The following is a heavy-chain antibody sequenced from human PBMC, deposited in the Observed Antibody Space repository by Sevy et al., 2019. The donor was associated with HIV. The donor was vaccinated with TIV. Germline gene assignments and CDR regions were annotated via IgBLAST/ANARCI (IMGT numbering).Heavy chain of an antibody. CDR1: GFNFRDYA. Sequence: GGSLRLSCAASGFNFRDYAMTWVRQAPGKGLEWVSGFSGSGSSTDYADSVKGRFTISRDNSKNMLYLQMNSLRAEDSAIYYCVKDRFISGWIGNHKPSCYYGMDVWGQGTTVTVSS. D-gene: IGHD6-19*01. CDR3: VKDRFISGWIGNHKPSCYYGMDV. V-gene: IGHV3-23*01. J-gene: IGHJ6*02. CDR2: FSGSGSST.